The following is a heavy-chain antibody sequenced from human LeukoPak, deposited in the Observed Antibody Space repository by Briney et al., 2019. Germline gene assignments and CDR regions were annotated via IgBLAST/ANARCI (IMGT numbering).Heavy chain of an antibody. CDR3: ARYSSGWSIVSSDF. V-gene: IGHV4-39*01. D-gene: IGHD6-19*01. CDR1: GGSISSSSYY. Sequence: PSETLSLTCTVSGGSISSSSYYWGWIRQPPGKGLEWIGSIYYSGSTYYNPSLKSRVTISVDTSKNQFSLKLSSVTAADTAVYYCARYSSGWSIVSSDFWGQGTLVTVSS. CDR2: IYYSGST. J-gene: IGHJ4*02.